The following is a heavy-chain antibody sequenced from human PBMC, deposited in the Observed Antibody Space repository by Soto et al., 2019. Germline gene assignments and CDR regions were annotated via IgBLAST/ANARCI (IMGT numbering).Heavy chain of an antibody. D-gene: IGHD3-10*01. J-gene: IGHJ4*02. V-gene: IGHV1-18*01. Sequence: QVHLVQSGAEVKKPGASVKVSCKASGYTFTSYGITWVRQAPGQGLEWMGWISAHNGNTDYAQKLQGRVIVTRDTSTSTAYMELRSLRSDDTAVSYRARGRYGAYWGQGALVTVSS. CDR3: ARGRYGAY. CDR2: ISAHNGNT. CDR1: GYTFTSYG.